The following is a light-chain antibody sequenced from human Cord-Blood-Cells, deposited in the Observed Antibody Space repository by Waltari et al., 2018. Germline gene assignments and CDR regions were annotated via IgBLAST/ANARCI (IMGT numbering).Light chain of an antibody. J-gene: IGLJ2*01. CDR2: DVS. CDR3: SSYTSSSTPVV. V-gene: IGLV2-14*01. Sequence: QSALTQPASVSGSPGQSITISCTGTSSDVGGYNYVPWYQQHPGKAPKLMIYDVSNRPSGVSNRFSGSKSGNTASLTISGLQAEDEADYYCSSYTSSSTPVVFGGETKLTVL. CDR1: SSDVGGYNY.